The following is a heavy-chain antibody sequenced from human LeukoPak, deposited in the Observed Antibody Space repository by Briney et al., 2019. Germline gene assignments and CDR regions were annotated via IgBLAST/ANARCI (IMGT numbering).Heavy chain of an antibody. D-gene: IGHD6-13*01. J-gene: IGHJ4*02. CDR1: GFTFSSYA. CDR2: ISSNGGST. CDR3: ARVGGSSWYLSYFDY. Sequence: GGSLRLSCAASGFTFSSYAVHWVRQAPGRGLEYVSAISSNGGSTYYANSVKGRFTISRDNSKNTLYLQMGSLRAEDMAVYYCARVGGSSWYLSYFDYWGQGTLVTVSS. V-gene: IGHV3-64*01.